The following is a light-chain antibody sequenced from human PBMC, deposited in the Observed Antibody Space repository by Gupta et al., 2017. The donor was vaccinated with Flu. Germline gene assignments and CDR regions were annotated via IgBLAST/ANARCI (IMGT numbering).Light chain of an antibody. CDR1: SSDVGGHNY. V-gene: IGLV2-8*01. J-gene: IGLJ1*01. Sequence: TSSDVGGHNYVSWYQQHPGKAPKLMIYEVTKRPSGVPDRFSGSKSGNTASLTVSGLQAEDEADYFCCSYVGSNNFVFGTGTKVTVL. CDR2: EVT. CDR3: CSYVGSNNFV.